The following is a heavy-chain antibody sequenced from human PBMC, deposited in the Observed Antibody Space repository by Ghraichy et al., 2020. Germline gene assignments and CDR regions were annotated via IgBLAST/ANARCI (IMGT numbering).Heavy chain of an antibody. J-gene: IGHJ2*01. D-gene: IGHD5-18*01. V-gene: IGHV3-7*03. CDR3: TRGYSYGVWYFDL. Sequence: LSLTCAASGFAFSSFWMTWVRQAPGKGLEWMADINHDGSNKYYVDSVKGRFTISRDNAKNSLYLQMDSLRAEDTAVYFCTRGYSYGVWYFDLWGRGTLVTVSS. CDR2: INHDGSNK. CDR1: GFAFSSFW.